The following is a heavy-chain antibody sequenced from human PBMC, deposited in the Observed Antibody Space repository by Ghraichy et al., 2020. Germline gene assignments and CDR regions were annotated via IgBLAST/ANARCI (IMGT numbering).Heavy chain of an antibody. CDR3: ARHASKDFWSGYYTPFDY. Sequence: GESLNISCKGSGYSFTSYWIGWVRQMPGKGLEWMGIIYPGDSDTRYSPSFQGQVTISADKSISTAYLQWSSLKASDTAMYYCARHASKDFWSGYYTPFDYWGQGTLVTVSS. D-gene: IGHD3-3*01. J-gene: IGHJ4*02. V-gene: IGHV5-51*01. CDR2: IYPGDSDT. CDR1: GYSFTSYW.